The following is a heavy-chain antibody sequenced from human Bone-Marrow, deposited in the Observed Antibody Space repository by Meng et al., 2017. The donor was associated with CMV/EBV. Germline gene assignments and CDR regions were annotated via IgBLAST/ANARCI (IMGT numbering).Heavy chain of an antibody. CDR1: GFTFSSYS. D-gene: IGHD5-12*01. Sequence: GESLKISCAASGFTFSSYSMNWVRQAPGKGLEWVSGINWNDDSATYADSVRGRFIISRDNVRKSLYLQMNNLRTGDTAVYYCARVQWLPMSQNYFRYFGLDVWGQGTTVTVSS. V-gene: IGHV3-20*04. J-gene: IGHJ6*02. CDR2: INWNDDSA. CDR3: ARVQWLPMSQNYFRYFGLDV.